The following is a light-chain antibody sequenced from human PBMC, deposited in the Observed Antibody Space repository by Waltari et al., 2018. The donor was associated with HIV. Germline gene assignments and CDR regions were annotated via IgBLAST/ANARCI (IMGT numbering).Light chain of an antibody. CDR1: SSDVGSYNY. CDR3: SSYTSSITLV. V-gene: IGLV2-14*01. CDR2: EVS. J-gene: IGLJ2*01. Sequence: QSALTQPASVRGFPGQSITISCTGTSSDVGSYNYVPWDHQHPGQDTIRMIYEVSNRPSGVSNRFSGSKSGNTASLTISGLQAEDEADYYCSSYTSSITLVFGGGTKLTVL.